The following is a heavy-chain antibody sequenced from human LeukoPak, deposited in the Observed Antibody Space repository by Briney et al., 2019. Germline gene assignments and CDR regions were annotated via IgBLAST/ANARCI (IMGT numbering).Heavy chain of an antibody. CDR3: ARDGITMRILEY. V-gene: IGHV3-48*03. D-gene: IGHD3-10*01. CDR1: GFIFTPYE. J-gene: IGHJ4*02. CDR2: ISSTGITT. Sequence: GGSLRLSCAASGFIFTPYEMNWVRQAPGKGLEWVSYISSTGITTYYADSVKGRFTISRDNAKNSLFLQMNSLRAEDTAVYYCARDGITMRILEYWGQGTLVTVSS.